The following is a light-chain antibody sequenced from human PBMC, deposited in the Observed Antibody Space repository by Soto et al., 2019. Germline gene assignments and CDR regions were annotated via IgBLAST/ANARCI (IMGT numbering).Light chain of an antibody. V-gene: IGLV8-61*01. J-gene: IGLJ3*02. CDR1: SGSVSSSYY. Sequence: QAVVTQEPSFSVSPGGTVTLTCGLSSGSVSSSYYPSWYQQIPGQAPRTLIYSTNTRSPGVPDRFSGSILGNKAALTITGAQSDDESDYYCVLYMGSGISVFGGGTKLTVL. CDR3: VLYMGSGISV. CDR2: STN.